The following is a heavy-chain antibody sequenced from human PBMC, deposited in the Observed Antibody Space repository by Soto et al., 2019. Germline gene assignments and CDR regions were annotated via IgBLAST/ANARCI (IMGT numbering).Heavy chain of an antibody. CDR1: GGSISSGGYY. CDR3: ARSADGSGNWFDP. CDR2: IYYSGST. V-gene: IGHV4-31*03. Sequence: TLSLTCTVSGGSISSGGYYWSWIRQHPGKGLEWIGYIYYSGSTYYNPSLKSRVTISVDTSKNQFSLKLSSVTAADTAVYYCARSADGSGNWFDPWGQGTLVTVSS. J-gene: IGHJ5*02. D-gene: IGHD3-10*01.